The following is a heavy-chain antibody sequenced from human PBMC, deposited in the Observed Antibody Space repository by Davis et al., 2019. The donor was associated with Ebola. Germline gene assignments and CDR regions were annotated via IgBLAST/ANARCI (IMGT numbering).Heavy chain of an antibody. Sequence: PSETLSLTCTVSGGSISSGDYYWSWIRQPPGKGLEWIGSIYYSGSTYYNPSLKSRVTISVDTSKNQFSLKLSSVTAADTAVYYCARPYSSGWYCAFDIWSQGTMVTVSS. CDR3: ARPYSSGWYCAFDI. CDR1: GGSISSGDYY. J-gene: IGHJ3*02. CDR2: IYYSGST. V-gene: IGHV4-39*01. D-gene: IGHD6-19*01.